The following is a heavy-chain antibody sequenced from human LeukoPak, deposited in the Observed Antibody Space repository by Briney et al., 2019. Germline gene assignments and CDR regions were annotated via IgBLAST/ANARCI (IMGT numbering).Heavy chain of an antibody. J-gene: IGHJ4*02. CDR1: GFTFSSYW. CDR2: INSDGSST. CDR3: ARAYSSGGYTTAFDY. Sequence: GGSLRLSCAASGFTFSSYWMHWVRQAPGKGLVWVSRINSDGSSTSYADSVKGRFTISRDNAKNTLYLQMNSLRAEDTAVYYCARAYSSGGYTTAFDYWGQGTLVTVSS. V-gene: IGHV3-74*01. D-gene: IGHD6-19*01.